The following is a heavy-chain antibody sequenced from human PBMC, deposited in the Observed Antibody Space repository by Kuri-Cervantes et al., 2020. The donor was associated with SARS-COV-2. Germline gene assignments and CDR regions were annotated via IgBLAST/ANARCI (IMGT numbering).Heavy chain of an antibody. CDR3: ARTQQWLEPNIDY. V-gene: IGHV3-33*01. Sequence: GGSLRLSCAASGYTFSSYGMHWVRQAPGKWLEWVAVIWYDGSNKNYADSVKGRFTISTDNSKNTLYMQMNSLRAEDTAVYYCARTQQWLEPNIDYWGQGTLVTVSS. CDR1: GYTFSSYG. CDR2: IWYDGSNK. J-gene: IGHJ4*02. D-gene: IGHD6-19*01.